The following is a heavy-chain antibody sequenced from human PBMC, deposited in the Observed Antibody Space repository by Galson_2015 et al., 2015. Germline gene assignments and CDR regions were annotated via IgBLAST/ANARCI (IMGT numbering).Heavy chain of an antibody. CDR1: GFNFANYW. J-gene: IGHJ4*02. Sequence: QSGAEVKKPGESLKISCKGSGFNFANYWIAWGRQMPGKGLEWMGLIYPGDSDTRYSPSFQGQVTISADKSISTASLQWSSLKASDADIYYCARGSHDSGDTNYFDYWGQGTLATVFS. CDR2: IYPGDSDT. V-gene: IGHV5-51*01. CDR3: ARGSHDSGDTNYFDY. D-gene: IGHD3-10*01.